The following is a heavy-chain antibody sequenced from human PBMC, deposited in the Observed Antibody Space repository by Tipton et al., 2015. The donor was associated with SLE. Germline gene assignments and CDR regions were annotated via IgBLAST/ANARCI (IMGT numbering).Heavy chain of an antibody. V-gene: IGHV3-66*01. CDR2: IYSGGST. D-gene: IGHD3-22*01. J-gene: IGHJ6*02. Sequence: SLRLSCAASGFTFSSYAMHWVRQAPGKGLEWVSVIYSGGSTYYADSVKGRFTISRDNSKNTLYLQMNSLRAEDTAVYYCARDRAMIVVGAYGMDVWGQGTTVTVSS. CDR3: ARDRAMIVVGAYGMDV. CDR1: GFTFSSYA.